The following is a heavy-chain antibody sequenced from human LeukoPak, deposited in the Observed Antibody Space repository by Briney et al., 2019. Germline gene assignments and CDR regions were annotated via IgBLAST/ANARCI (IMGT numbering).Heavy chain of an antibody. CDR3: ARGTPVVTLDY. V-gene: IGHV3-66*02. Sequence: GGSLILSCSASGFTVSSNYMSWVRQAPGKGLEWVSVIYSGGSTYYADSVKGRFTISRDNSKNTLYLQMNSLRAEDTAVYYCARGTPVVTLDYWGQGTLVTVSS. CDR2: IYSGGST. CDR1: GFTVSSNY. D-gene: IGHD4-23*01. J-gene: IGHJ4*02.